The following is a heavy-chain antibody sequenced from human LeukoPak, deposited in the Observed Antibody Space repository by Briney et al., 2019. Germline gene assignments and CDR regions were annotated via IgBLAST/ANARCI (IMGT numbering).Heavy chain of an antibody. CDR2: ISAYNGNT. CDR3: ARVKDYYGSGSYYYFDY. CDR1: GYTFTSYG. Sequence: ASVKVSCKASGYTFTSYGISWVRQAPGQGLEWMGWISAYNGNTNYAQKFLGRVTITADESTSTAYMELSSLRSEDTAVYYCARVKDYYGSGSYYYFDYWGQGTLVTVSS. V-gene: IGHV1-18*01. D-gene: IGHD3-10*01. J-gene: IGHJ4*02.